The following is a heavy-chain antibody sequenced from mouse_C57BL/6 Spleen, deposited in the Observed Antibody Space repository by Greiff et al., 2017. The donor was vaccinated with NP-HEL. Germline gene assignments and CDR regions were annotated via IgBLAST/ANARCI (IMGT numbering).Heavy chain of an antibody. CDR1: GYTFTSYW. CDR2: IHPNSGST. CDR3: ATGDYGSSSAWFAY. J-gene: IGHJ3*01. D-gene: IGHD1-1*01. V-gene: IGHV1-64*01. Sequence: VQLQQPGAELVKPGASVKLSCKASGYTFTSYWMHWVKQRPGQGLEWIGMIHPNSGSTNYNEKFKSKATLTVDKSSSTAYMQLSSLTSEDSAVYYCATGDYGSSSAWFAYWGQGTLVTVSA.